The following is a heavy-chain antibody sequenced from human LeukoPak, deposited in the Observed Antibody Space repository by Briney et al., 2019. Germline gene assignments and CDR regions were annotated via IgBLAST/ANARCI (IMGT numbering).Heavy chain of an antibody. J-gene: IGHJ4*02. CDR2: IYHSGST. Sequence: SETLSLTCTVSGYSISSGYYWGWIRQPPGKGLEWIGSIYHSGSTYYNPSLKSRVTIAVDTYKNQFSLKLSSVTAADTAVYYCARKYCSSTSCYFDYWGQGTLVTVSS. V-gene: IGHV4-38-2*02. D-gene: IGHD2-2*01. CDR1: GYSISSGYY. CDR3: ARKYCSSTSCYFDY.